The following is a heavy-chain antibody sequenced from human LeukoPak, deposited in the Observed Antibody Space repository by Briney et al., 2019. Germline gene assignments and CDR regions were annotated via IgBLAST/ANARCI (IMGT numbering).Heavy chain of an antibody. CDR3: ARSTIFGVVRPSDY. CDR2: INPNSGGT. Sequence: GASVKVSCKASGYTFTGYYMHWVRQAPGQGLEWMGWINPNSGGTNYAQKFQGRVTMTRDTSISTAYMELSRLRSDDTAVYYCARSTIFGVVRPSDYWGQGTLVTVSS. V-gene: IGHV1-2*02. J-gene: IGHJ4*02. CDR1: GYTFTGYY. D-gene: IGHD3-3*01.